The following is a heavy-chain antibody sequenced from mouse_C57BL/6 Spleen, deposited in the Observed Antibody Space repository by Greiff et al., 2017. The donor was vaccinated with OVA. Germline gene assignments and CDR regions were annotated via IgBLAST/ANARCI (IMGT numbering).Heavy chain of an antibody. CDR1: GFTFSSYG. CDR2: ISSGGSYT. D-gene: IGHD3-1*01. CDR3: ARYRGSPYFDY. V-gene: IGHV5-6*02. J-gene: IGHJ2*01. Sequence: DVKLVESGGDLVKPGGSLKLSCAASGFTFSSYGMPWVRQTPDKRLEWVANISSGGSYTYYPDSVKGRSTFSADKATSTPYLQLSSLKSEDTAMYYCARYRGSPYFDYWGQGTTLTVSS.